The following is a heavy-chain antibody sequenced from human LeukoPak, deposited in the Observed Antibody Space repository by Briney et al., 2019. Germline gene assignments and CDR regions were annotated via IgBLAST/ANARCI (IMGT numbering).Heavy chain of an antibody. CDR1: GESFTGYY. J-gene: IGHJ4*02. Sequence: PSETLSLTCAVYGESFTGYYWTWIRQPPGKGLEWIGEINHSGYINYNPSLKTRVTISVDTFKKKFSLRLTSVTAADTAVYYCARSVASGWWNYWGQGTLVTVSS. V-gene: IGHV4-34*01. D-gene: IGHD6-19*01. CDR3: ARSVASGWWNY. CDR2: INHSGYI.